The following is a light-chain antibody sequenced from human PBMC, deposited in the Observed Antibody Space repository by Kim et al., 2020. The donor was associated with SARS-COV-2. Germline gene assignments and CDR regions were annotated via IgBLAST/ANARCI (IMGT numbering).Light chain of an antibody. J-gene: IGKJ2*03. V-gene: IGKV1-39*01. Sequence: DVQMTQSPSSLSASVGDRVTITCRASRSISFHLNWYQQKSGKAPKLLIYAASSLQPGDSSTFSGSGSGAAFTLTISSLQPDDFATYYCQQTYTTPYSFGQGTKLEIK. CDR1: RSISFH. CDR2: AAS. CDR3: QQTYTTPYS.